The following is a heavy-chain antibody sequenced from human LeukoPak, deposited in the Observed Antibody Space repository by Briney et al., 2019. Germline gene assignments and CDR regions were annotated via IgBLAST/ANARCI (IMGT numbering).Heavy chain of an antibody. D-gene: IGHD3-3*01. V-gene: IGHV3-23*01. CDR1: GLTFTSQS. CDR3: AKGETYYDFWSGYTSLKWFDP. J-gene: IGHJ5*02. Sequence: GRSLTPSCPVAGLTFTSQSMNWDRQAPGKLLEWVSGISGRGDRTNDAVSVKGRFTVSRENYKNMLYLQMNILRAEDTAVYYCAKGETYYDFWSGYTSLKWFDPWGQGTLVTVSS. CDR2: ISGRGDRT.